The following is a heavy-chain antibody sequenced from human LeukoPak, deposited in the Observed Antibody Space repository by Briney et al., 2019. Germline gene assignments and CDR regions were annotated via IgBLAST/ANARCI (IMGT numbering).Heavy chain of an antibody. Sequence: KPSETLSLTCAVYGVSFSGYYWSWIRQPPGKGLEWLGEINHSGSTNYNPSLKSRVTISVDTSKNRFSLKLSSVTAADTAVYYCARAGGGDIVVVPAAISYFDYWGQGTLVTVSS. CDR1: GVSFSGYY. J-gene: IGHJ4*02. V-gene: IGHV4-34*01. CDR2: INHSGST. CDR3: ARAGGGDIVVVPAAISYFDY. D-gene: IGHD2-2*01.